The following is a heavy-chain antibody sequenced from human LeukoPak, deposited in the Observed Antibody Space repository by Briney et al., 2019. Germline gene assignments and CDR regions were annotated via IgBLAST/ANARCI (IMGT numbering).Heavy chain of an antibody. Sequence: GGSLRLSCAASGLTFSYYWMHWVRQAPGKGLVWVSRIKSDGSITEYADSVKGRFTISRDNAKNTLYLQMNSLRAEDTAVYYCARDLLYSGIDYWGQGTLVTVSS. CDR2: IKSDGSIT. J-gene: IGHJ4*02. CDR3: ARDLLYSGIDY. V-gene: IGHV3-74*01. CDR1: GLTFSYYW. D-gene: IGHD1-26*01.